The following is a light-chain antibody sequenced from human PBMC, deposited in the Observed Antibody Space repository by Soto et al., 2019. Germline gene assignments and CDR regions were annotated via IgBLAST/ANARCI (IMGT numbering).Light chain of an antibody. V-gene: IGKV1-39*01. CDR2: AAS. J-gene: IGKJ1*01. CDR3: QQSYRIPPWT. CDR1: QDISTF. Sequence: DIQMTQSPSSLSASVGDIFTITCQASQDISTFLNWYQQRPGKAPELLIYAASNLQSGVPSRFSGSGSGTDFALTIISLQPEDFATYYCQQSYRIPPWTFGQGTKVDIK.